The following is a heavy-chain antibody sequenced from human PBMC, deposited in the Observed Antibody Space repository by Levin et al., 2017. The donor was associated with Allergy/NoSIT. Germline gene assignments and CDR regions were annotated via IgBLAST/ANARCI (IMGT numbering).Heavy chain of an antibody. CDR3: AGAGRRAAVAGF. CDR1: GFTFSDYW. D-gene: IGHD6-19*01. J-gene: IGHJ4*02. Sequence: GGSLRLSCAASGFTFSDYWMTWVRQAPGKGLEWVATIKQDGSEVSYVDSVKGRFTISRDNAEKSVFLQMNSLRVEDTAVYYCAGAGRRAAVAGFWGQGTLVTVSS. CDR2: IKQDGSEV. V-gene: IGHV3-7*01.